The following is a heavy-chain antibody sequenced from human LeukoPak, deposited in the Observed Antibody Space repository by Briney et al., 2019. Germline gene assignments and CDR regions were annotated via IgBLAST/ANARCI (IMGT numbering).Heavy chain of an antibody. CDR1: GFTFSSYG. D-gene: IGHD5-12*01. J-gene: IGHJ6*02. V-gene: IGHV3-30*03. CDR3: ARDLGYSGYDSGMDV. CDR2: ISYDGSNK. Sequence: GGSLRLSCAASGFTFSSYGMHWVRQAPGKGLEWVAVISYDGSNKYYADSVKGRFTISRDNSKNTLYLQMNSLRAEDTAVYYCARDLGYSGYDSGMDVWGQGTTVTVSS.